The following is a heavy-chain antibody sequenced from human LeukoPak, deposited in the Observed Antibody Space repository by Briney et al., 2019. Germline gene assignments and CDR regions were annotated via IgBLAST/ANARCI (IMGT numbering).Heavy chain of an antibody. J-gene: IGHJ6*03. Sequence: GGSLRLSCAASGFTFSDYYMSWIRQAPGKELEWVSYISSSGSTIYYADSVKGRFTISRDNAKNSLYLQMNSLRAEDTAVYYCARGGVNTMVRGVIRYYYMDVWGKGTTVTISS. CDR1: GFTFSDYY. D-gene: IGHD3-10*01. CDR2: ISSSGSTI. CDR3: ARGGVNTMVRGVIRYYYMDV. V-gene: IGHV3-11*01.